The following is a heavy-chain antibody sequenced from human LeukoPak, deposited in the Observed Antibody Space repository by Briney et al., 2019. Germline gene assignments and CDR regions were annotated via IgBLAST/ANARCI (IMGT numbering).Heavy chain of an antibody. CDR3: ARDAYSSSWSDDAFDI. CDR2: INPNSGGT. D-gene: IGHD6-13*01. J-gene: IGHJ3*02. Sequence: ASVKVSCKASGYIFTGYYMHWMRQAPGQGLEWMGWINPNSGGTNYAQKFQGRVTMTRDTFISTVYMDLSRLRSDDTAVYYCARDAYSSSWSDDAFDIWGQGTMVTVSS. CDR1: GYIFTGYY. V-gene: IGHV1-2*02.